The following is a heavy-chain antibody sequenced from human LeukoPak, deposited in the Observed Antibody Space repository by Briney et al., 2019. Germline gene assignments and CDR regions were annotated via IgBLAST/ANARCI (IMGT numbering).Heavy chain of an antibody. CDR2: INHSGST. Sequence: SETLSLTCAVYGGSFSGYYWSWIRQPPGKGLEWIWEINHSGSTNYNPSLKSRVTISVDTSKNQFSLKLSSVAAADTAVYYCARDGGVVAASVGILDYWGQGTLVTVSS. CDR1: GGSFSGYY. V-gene: IGHV4-34*01. D-gene: IGHD2-15*01. J-gene: IGHJ4*02. CDR3: ARDGGVVAASVGILDY.